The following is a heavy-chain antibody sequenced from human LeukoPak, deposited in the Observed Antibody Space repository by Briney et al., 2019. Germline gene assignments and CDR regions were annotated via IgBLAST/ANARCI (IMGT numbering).Heavy chain of an antibody. J-gene: IGHJ6*02. V-gene: IGHV4-34*01. D-gene: IGHD2-15*01. CDR3: ARGQIFRGYCSGGSCRHYYYGMDV. CDR2: INRSGST. CDR1: GGSFSGYY. Sequence: PSETLSLTCSVGGGSFSGYYWSWIRQPPGQGLEGSGVINRSGSTNDTPSLNSRVTISVDTSKHQYALKLSSVTAADTAVYYCARGQIFRGYCSGGSCRHYYYGMDVWGQGTTVTVSS.